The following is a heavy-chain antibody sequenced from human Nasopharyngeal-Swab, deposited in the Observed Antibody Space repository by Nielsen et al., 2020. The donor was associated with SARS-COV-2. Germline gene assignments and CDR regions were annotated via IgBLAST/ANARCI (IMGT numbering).Heavy chain of an antibody. D-gene: IGHD6-6*01. CDR1: GFTFSSYE. V-gene: IGHV3-48*03. Sequence: GESLKISCAASGFTFSSYEMNWVRQAPGKGLEWVSYISSSGSTIYYADSVKGRFTISRDNSKNTLYLQMNSLRAEDTAVYYCAAGGDSSSSTFDYWGQGTLVTVSS. CDR2: ISSSGSTI. CDR3: AAGGDSSSSTFDY. J-gene: IGHJ4*02.